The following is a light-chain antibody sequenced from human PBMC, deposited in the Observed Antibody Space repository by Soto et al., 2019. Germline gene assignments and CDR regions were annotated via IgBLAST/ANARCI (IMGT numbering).Light chain of an antibody. CDR3: LQPFNFSWT. V-gene: IGKV1-6*01. CDR1: RDIGND. Sequence: AIQMTQSPSSLSASVGDRVTITCRASRDIGNDLGWYQQKPGKAPKHLIFAASNLQSGVPSRFSGGGSGTDFTLTTSSLQADDFATYYCLQPFNFSWTFGQGTKVE. CDR2: AAS. J-gene: IGKJ1*01.